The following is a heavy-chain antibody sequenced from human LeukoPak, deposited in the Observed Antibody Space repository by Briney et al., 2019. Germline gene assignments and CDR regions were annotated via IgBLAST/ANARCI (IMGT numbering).Heavy chain of an antibody. CDR3: AKVGYLDSYGMDV. CDR1: GFTFDDYA. D-gene: IGHD6-13*01. Sequence: GGSLRLSCAASGFTFDDYAMHWVRQAPGKGLEWVSGISWNSGSIGYADSVKGRFTISRDNAKNSLYLQMNSLRAEDTALYYCAKVGYLDSYGMDVWGQGTTVTVSS. J-gene: IGHJ6*02. CDR2: ISWNSGSI. V-gene: IGHV3-9*01.